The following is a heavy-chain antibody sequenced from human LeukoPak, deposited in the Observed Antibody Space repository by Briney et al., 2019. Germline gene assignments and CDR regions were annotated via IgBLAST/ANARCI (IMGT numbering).Heavy chain of an antibody. J-gene: IGHJ5*02. CDR1: GYTFTSYY. CDR3: ARESSMVRGVRSYWFDP. Sequence: ASVKVSCKASGYTFTSYYMHWVRQAPGQGLEWMGILNPSGGSTSYAQKFQGRVTMTRDTSTSTVYMELSSLRSEDTAVYYCARESSMVRGVRSYWFDPWGQGTLVTVAS. CDR2: LNPSGGST. D-gene: IGHD3-10*01. V-gene: IGHV1-46*01.